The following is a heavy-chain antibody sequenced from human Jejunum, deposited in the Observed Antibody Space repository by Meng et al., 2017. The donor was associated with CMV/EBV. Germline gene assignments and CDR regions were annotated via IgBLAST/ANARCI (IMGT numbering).Heavy chain of an antibody. CDR1: GGSFSDYY. CDR2: INHRGSA. Sequence: LTCGFFGGSFSDYYWSWLRQPPGKGLEWIAEINHRGSANYRPSLNSRLTISVDTSKQQFSLRLSSVTAADTAVYYCARGITAYGSFDYWGQGTLVTVSS. D-gene: IGHD3-16*01. CDR3: ARGITAYGSFDY. J-gene: IGHJ4*02. V-gene: IGHV4-34*01.